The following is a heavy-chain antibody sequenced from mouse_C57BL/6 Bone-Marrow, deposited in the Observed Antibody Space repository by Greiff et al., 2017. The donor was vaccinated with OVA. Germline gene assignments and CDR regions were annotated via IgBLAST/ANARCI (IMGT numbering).Heavy chain of an antibody. Sequence: VKLMESGAELARPGASVKLSCKASGYTFTSYGISWVKQRTGQGLEWIGEIYPRSGNTYYNEKFKGKATLTADKSSSTAYMELRSLTSEDSAVYFCARAFYYYGAWFAYWGQGTLVTVSA. CDR2: IYPRSGNT. J-gene: IGHJ3*01. D-gene: IGHD1-1*01. CDR3: ARAFYYYGAWFAY. V-gene: IGHV1-81*01. CDR1: GYTFTSYG.